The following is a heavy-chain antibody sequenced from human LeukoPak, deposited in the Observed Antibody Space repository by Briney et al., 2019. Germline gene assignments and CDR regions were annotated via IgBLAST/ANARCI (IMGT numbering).Heavy chain of an antibody. D-gene: IGHD2/OR15-2a*01. V-gene: IGHV4-34*01. CDR2: INHSGST. CDR3: ARENISPSGTWCDP. J-gene: IGHJ5*02. Sequence: SSETLSLTCAVYGGSFSGYYWSWIRQPPGKGLEWIGEINHSGSTNYNPSLKSRVTFLVDTSKNQFSLNLKSVTAADTAVYYCARENISPSGTWCDPWGQGTLVTVSS. CDR1: GGSFSGYY.